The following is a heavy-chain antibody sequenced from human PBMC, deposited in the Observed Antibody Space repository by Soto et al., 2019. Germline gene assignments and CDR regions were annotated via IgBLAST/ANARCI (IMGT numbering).Heavy chain of an antibody. Sequence: QVQLVQSGAEVKKPGSSVKVSCKASGGTFSSYAISLVRQAPGQGHEWTGGIIPIFGTANYAQKFQGRVTITADESTSTAYMELSSLRSEDTAVYYCATLGPGYSYALGLDYWGQGTLVTVSS. D-gene: IGHD5-18*01. V-gene: IGHV1-69*01. J-gene: IGHJ4*02. CDR2: IIPIFGTA. CDR1: GGTFSSYA. CDR3: ATLGPGYSYALGLDY.